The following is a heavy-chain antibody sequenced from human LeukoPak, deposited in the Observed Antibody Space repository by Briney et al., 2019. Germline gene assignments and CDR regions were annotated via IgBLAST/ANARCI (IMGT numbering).Heavy chain of an antibody. CDR1: GYSISSGYY. CDR2: IYHSGST. CDR3: ARVNTDFHDSSGLCLDY. Sequence: PSETLSLTCTVSGYSISSGYYWGWIRQPPGKGLEWIGSIYHSGSTYYNPSLKSRVTISVDTSKNQFSLKLSSVTAADTAVYYCARVNTDFHDSSGLCLDYWGQGTLVTVSS. D-gene: IGHD3-22*01. V-gene: IGHV4-38-2*02. J-gene: IGHJ4*02.